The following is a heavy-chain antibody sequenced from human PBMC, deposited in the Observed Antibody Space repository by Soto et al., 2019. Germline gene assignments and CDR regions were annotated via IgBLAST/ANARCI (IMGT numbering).Heavy chain of an antibody. CDR2: ISHVGSNK. J-gene: IGHJ6*02. V-gene: IGHV3-30*18. CDR1: GFTFSSYG. CDR3: AKERNGQLWLEDYGMDV. Sequence: QVQLVESGGGVVQPGRSLRLSCAASGFTFSSYGVQWVRQAPGKGLEWVALISHVGSNKYYGDSVKGRFTISRDNFKNTVYLQMNSLRAEDTAVYYCAKERNGQLWLEDYGMDVWGQGTTVTVSS. D-gene: IGHD5-18*01.